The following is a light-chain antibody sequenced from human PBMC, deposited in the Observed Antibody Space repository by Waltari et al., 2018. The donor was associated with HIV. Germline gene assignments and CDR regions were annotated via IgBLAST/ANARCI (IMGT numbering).Light chain of an antibody. J-gene: IGLJ2*01. CDR2: EVS. CDR3: SSYTSSSTLV. V-gene: IGLV2-14*01. CDR1: SSDVAGYNY. Sequence: QSALTQPASVSGSPGQSITISCTGTSSDVAGYNYVSWYQQHPGKAPKLMIYEVSNRPSGVSNRFSGSKSGNTASLTISGLQAEDEADYYCSSYTSSSTLVFGGGTKLTVL.